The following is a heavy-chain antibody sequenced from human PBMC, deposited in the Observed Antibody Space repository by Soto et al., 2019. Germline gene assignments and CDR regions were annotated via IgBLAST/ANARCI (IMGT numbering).Heavy chain of an antibody. CDR1: GDSINSDKYY. CDR3: GRREGLPTISYSFAF. J-gene: IGHJ4*02. D-gene: IGHD2-21*01. Sequence: PSETLSLTCSVSGDSINSDKYYWDWIRQPPGKGLEWIGSIYFRGNTYYNPSLQTRVTISLDKSESQFSLKLNSVTAADSAVYLGGRREGLPTISYSFAFGGQGALVTVS. CDR2: IYFRGNT. V-gene: IGHV4-39*01.